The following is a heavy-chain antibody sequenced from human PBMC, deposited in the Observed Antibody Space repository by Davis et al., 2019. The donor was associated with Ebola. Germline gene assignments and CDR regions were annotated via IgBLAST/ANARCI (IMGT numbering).Heavy chain of an antibody. J-gene: IGHJ4*02. CDR3: ARDSLCGSTSCWVRY. V-gene: IGHV1-69*13. Sequence: SVKVSCKASGGTFSSYAISWVRRAPGQGLEWMGGIIPIFGTANYAQKFQGRVTITADESTSTAYMELSSLRSEDTAVYYCARDSLCGSTSCWVRYWGQGTLVTVSS. D-gene: IGHD2-2*01. CDR1: GGTFSSYA. CDR2: IIPIFGTA.